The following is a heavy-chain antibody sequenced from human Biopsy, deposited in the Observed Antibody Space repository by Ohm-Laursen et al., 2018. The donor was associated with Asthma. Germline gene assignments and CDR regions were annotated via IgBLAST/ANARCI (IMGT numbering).Heavy chain of an antibody. Sequence: SLRLSCAASGFTVSTNSMSWVRQPPGKGLEWVSVIYSGGGTYYADSVQGRFTISRDNAKNSVFLHMDSLRPEDTAFYYCAKVRSDWVITESFDYWGQGVLVTVSS. D-gene: IGHD3-22*01. J-gene: IGHJ4*02. V-gene: IGHV3-53*05. CDR3: AKVRSDWVITESFDY. CDR1: GFTVSTNS. CDR2: IYSGGGT.